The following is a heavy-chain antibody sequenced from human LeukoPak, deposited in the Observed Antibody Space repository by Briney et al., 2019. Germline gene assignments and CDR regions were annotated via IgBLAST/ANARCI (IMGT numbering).Heavy chain of an antibody. CDR1: GFTFSSYS. D-gene: IGHD6-19*01. V-gene: IGHV3-21*01. CDR2: ISSSSSYI. Sequence: PGGSLRLSCAASGFTFSSYSMNWVRQAPGKGLEWVSSISSSSSYIYYADSVKGRFTISRDNAKNSLYLQMNSLRAEDTAVYYCARDTHSSGWYDYWGQGTLVTVSS. J-gene: IGHJ4*02. CDR3: ARDTHSSGWYDY.